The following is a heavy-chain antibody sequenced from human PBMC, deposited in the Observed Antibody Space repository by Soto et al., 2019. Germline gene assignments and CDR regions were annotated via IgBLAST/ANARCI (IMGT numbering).Heavy chain of an antibody. CDR2: INVYNGNT. J-gene: IGHJ4*02. Sequence: ASVKVSCKASGYTFTNYGISWVRQAPGQGLEWMGWINVYNGNTKYAQKVQGRVTMTTDTSTSTAYMELRSLRSDDTAVYFCARTPGIVATSMDYWGQGTLVTVSS. D-gene: IGHD5-12*01. CDR1: GYTFTNYG. V-gene: IGHV1-18*01. CDR3: ARTPGIVATSMDY.